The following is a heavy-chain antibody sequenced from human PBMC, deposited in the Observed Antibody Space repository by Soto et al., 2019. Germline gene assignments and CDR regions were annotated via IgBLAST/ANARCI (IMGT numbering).Heavy chain of an antibody. J-gene: IGHJ4*02. CDR3: ARGPTDYYDNSGDYSLDY. V-gene: IGHV1-18*01. D-gene: IGHD3-22*01. Sequence: QVQLVQSGAEVKEPGASVKVSCKASGYTFITYGMSWVRQAPGQGLDWVGWISTYNGDTKYADRLQGRVAMTTDTPTGTAYMELRSLRSDDTAVYYCARGPTDYYDNSGDYSLDYWGQGTLVTVSS. CDR1: GYTFITYG. CDR2: ISTYNGDT.